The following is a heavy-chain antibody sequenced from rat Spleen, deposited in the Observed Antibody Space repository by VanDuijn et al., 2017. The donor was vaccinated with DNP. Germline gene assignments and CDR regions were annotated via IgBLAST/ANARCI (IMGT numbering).Heavy chain of an antibody. J-gene: IGHJ2*01. V-gene: IGHV5-20*01. CDR1: GFTFSDYY. CDR3: TTGWRY. D-gene: IGHD4-3*01. CDR2: ISYDGGST. Sequence: EVQLVESGGGLVQPGRSLKLSCAASGFTFSDYYMAWVRQAPTKGLEWVASISYDGGSTYYRQAVKGRFTISRENEKSSLFMQMDSLRSEDTATYYCTTGWRYWGQGVMVTVSS.